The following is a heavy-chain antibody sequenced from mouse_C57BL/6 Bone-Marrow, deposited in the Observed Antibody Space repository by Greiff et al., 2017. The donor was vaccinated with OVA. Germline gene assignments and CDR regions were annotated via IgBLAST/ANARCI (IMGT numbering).Heavy chain of an antibody. CDR2: IDPSDSYT. CDR1: GYTFTSYW. V-gene: IGHV1-59*01. CDR3: ANYNAMDY. J-gene: IGHJ4*01. Sequence: QVQLQQPGAELVRPGTSVTLSCKASGYTFTSYWMHWVKQRPGQGLEWIGVIDPSDSYTNYNQKFKGKATLTVDTSSSTAYMQLSSLTSEDSAVYYCANYNAMDYWGQGTSVTVSS. D-gene: IGHD2-12*01.